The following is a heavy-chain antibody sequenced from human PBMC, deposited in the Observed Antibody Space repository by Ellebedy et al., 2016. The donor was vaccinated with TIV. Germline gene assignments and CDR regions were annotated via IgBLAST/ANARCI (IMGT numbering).Heavy chain of an antibody. CDR2: INAGNGNT. V-gene: IGHV1-3*01. Sequence: ASVKVSCKASGYTFTSYAMHWVRQAPGQRLEWMGWINAGNGNTNYAQKLRGRVTMTTDTSTSTAYMELRSLRSDDTAVYYCARSFLVRGVIIAGLDYWGQGTLVTVSS. CDR1: GYTFTSYA. CDR3: ARSFLVRGVIIAGLDY. J-gene: IGHJ4*02. D-gene: IGHD3-10*01.